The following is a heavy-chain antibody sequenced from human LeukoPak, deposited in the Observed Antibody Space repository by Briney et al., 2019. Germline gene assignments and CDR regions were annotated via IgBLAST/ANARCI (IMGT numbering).Heavy chain of an antibody. CDR3: ARYKWELPFDY. D-gene: IGHD1-26*01. CDR2: ISAYNGNT. V-gene: IGHV1-18*01. Sequence: ASVKVSCTASGYTFTSYGISWVRQAPGQGLERMGWISAYNGNTNYAQKLQGRVTMTTDTSTSTAYMELRSLRSDDTAVYYCARYKWELPFDYWGQGTLVTVSS. CDR1: GYTFTSYG. J-gene: IGHJ4*02.